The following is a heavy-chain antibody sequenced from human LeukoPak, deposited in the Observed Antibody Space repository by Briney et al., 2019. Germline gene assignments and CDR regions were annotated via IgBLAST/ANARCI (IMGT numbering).Heavy chain of an antibody. CDR2: INPNSGGT. Sequence: ASVKVSCKASGGTFSSYAISWVRQAPGQGLEWMGWINPNSGGTNDAQKFQGRVTMTRDTSISTAYMELSRLRSDDTAVYYCAREGSNGYIVVEPAAIHFDYWGQGTLVTVPS. J-gene: IGHJ4*02. CDR1: GGTFSSYA. CDR3: AREGSNGYIVVEPAAIHFDY. V-gene: IGHV1-2*02. D-gene: IGHD2-2*01.